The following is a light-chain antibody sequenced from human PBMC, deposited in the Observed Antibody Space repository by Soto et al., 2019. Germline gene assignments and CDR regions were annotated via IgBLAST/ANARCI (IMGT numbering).Light chain of an antibody. CDR3: QQYGISPFT. J-gene: IGKJ4*01. CDR2: GAS. V-gene: IGKV3-20*01. CDR1: QSVNIY. Sequence: EIVLTQSPGTLSLSPGERATLSCRASQSVNIYLAWYQQKPGQAPRLLIFGASYRATGIPARFSGSGSGTEFNLTISSLQSEDSAVYYCQQYGISPFTFGGGTKVDIK.